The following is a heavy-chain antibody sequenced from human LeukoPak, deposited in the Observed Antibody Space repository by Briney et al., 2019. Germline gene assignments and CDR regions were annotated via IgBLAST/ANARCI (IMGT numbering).Heavy chain of an antibody. J-gene: IGHJ4*02. D-gene: IGHD3-22*01. CDR3: ARDRYYYDSSGYYRLDY. V-gene: IGHV4-4*07. CDR2: IYTSGST. CDR1: GGSISSYY. Sequence: KHSETLSLTCTVSGGSISSYYWSWIRQPAGKGLEWIGRIYTSGSTNYNPSLKSRVTMSVDTSKNQFSLKLSSVTAADTAVYYCARDRYYYDSSGYYRLDYWGQGTLVTVSS.